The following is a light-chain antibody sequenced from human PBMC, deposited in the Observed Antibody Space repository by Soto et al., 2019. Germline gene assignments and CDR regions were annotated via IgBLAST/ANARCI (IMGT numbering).Light chain of an antibody. CDR1: KGINNY. CDR3: QKFNSVPT. Sequence: DVQLTQSPSSLSASVGDRITITCRTSKGINNYLAWYQQRPGKVPNLLIYAASTLQSGVPSRFSGSGSGTDFTLTISSLQPEDVATYYCQKFNSVPTFGGGTKVEI. J-gene: IGKJ4*01. V-gene: IGKV1-27*01. CDR2: AAS.